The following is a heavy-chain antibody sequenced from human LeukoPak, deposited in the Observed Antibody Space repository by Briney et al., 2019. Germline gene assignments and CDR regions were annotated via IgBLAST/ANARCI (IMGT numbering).Heavy chain of an antibody. CDR2: ISYDGSNK. J-gene: IGHJ4*02. Sequence: GGSLRLSCEASGFTFTDYGMHCVRQAPGKGLEWVAVISYDGSNKYYAGSVKGRFTISRDNSKSTLYLQMNSLRAEDTAVYSCARVRPGSNYVDFDYWGQGTLVTVSS. D-gene: IGHD4-11*01. CDR1: GFTFTDYG. CDR3: ARVRPGSNYVDFDY. V-gene: IGHV3-30*03.